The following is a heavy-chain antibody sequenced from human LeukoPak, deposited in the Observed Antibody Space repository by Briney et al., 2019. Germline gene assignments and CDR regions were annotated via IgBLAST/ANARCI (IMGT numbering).Heavy chain of an antibody. Sequence: GESLKISCKGSGYSFTSYWIGWVRQMPGKGLEWMGIIYPGDSDTRYSPSFQGQVTISADKSISTAYLQWSSLKASDTAMYYCARQGVTMQEDNDAFDIWGQGTMVTVSS. D-gene: IGHD3-10*01. CDR3: ARQGVTMQEDNDAFDI. V-gene: IGHV5-51*01. CDR2: IYPGDSDT. CDR1: GYSFTSYW. J-gene: IGHJ3*02.